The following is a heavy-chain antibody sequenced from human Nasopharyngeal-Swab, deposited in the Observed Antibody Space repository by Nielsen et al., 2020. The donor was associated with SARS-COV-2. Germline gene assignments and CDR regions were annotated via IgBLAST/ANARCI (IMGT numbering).Heavy chain of an antibody. CDR1: GGTFSSYA. J-gene: IGHJ4*02. Sequence: SVKVSCKASGGTFSSYAISWVRQAPGQGLEWMGGIIPIFGTANYAQKFQGRVTITADKSTSTAYMELSSLGSEDTAVYYCARGSTVVTPVDYWGQGTLVTVSS. V-gene: IGHV1-69*06. D-gene: IGHD4-23*01. CDR3: ARGSTVVTPVDY. CDR2: IIPIFGTA.